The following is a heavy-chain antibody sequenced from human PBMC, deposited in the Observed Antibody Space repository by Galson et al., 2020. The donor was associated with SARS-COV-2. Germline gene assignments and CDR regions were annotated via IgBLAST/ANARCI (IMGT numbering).Heavy chain of an antibody. CDR1: GFTFSSYA. CDR2: ISYDGSNK. CDR3: AREGIAAGGGFFDP. Sequence: GGSLRLSCAASGFTFSSYAMHWVRQAPGKGLEWVAVISYDGSNKYYADSVKGRFTISRDNSKNTLYLQMNSLGAEDTAVYYWAREGIAAGGGFFDPWGQGTLVTVSS. D-gene: IGHD6-13*01. V-gene: IGHV3-30*04. J-gene: IGHJ5*02.